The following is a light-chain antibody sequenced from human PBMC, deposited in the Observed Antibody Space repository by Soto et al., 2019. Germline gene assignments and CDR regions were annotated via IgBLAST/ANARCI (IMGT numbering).Light chain of an antibody. J-gene: IGLJ1*01. CDR1: SSDVGGYNY. V-gene: IGLV2-14*01. CDR2: EVS. Sequence: QSALTQPASVSRSPGQSITISCTGTSSDVGGYNYVSWSQQHPGKAPQLMIYEVSNRPSGVSNRFSGSKSGNTASLTISGLQAEDEADYYCSSYTSSNTYVFGTGTKLTVL. CDR3: SSYTSSNTYV.